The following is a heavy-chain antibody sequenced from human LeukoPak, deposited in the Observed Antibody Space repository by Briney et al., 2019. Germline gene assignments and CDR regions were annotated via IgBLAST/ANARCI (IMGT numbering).Heavy chain of an antibody. CDR3: ASGSGSSSWYDLGALDY. V-gene: IGHV1-69*13. CDR1: GGTFSSYA. Sequence: GASVKVSCKASGGTFSSYAISWVRQAPGQGLEWMGGIIPIFGTANYAQKFQGRVTITADESTSTAYMELSSLRSEDTAVYYCASGSGSSSWYDLGALDYWGQGTLVTVS. D-gene: IGHD6-13*01. CDR2: IIPIFGTA. J-gene: IGHJ4*02.